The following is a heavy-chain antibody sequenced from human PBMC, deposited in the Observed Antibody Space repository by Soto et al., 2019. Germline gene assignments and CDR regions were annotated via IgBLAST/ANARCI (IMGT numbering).Heavy chain of an antibody. Sequence: QITLKESGPTLVKPTETLTLTCTFSGFSLTTSGVGVAWIRQPPGKALEWLALIYGDDNKRYSTSLKSRLSIRTDTSKHQVVRTMTNMDAVDTATYYCADDVPGLTGIDLWGRGTLVTVSS. D-gene: IGHD6-6*01. CDR3: ADDVPGLTGIDL. V-gene: IGHV2-5*02. CDR1: GFSLTTSGVG. CDR2: IYGDDNK. J-gene: IGHJ2*01.